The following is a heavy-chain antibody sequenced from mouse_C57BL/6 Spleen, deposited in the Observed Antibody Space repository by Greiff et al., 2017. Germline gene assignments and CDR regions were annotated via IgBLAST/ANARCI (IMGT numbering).Heavy chain of an antibody. CDR1: GYSFTGYY. CDR2: INPSTGGT. Sequence: DVQLQESGPELVKPGASVKISCKASGYSFTGYYMNWVKQSPEKSLEWIGEINPSTGGTTYNQKFKAKATLTVDKSSSTAYMQLKSLTSEDSAVYYCARRDDYPAWFAYWGQGTLVTVSA. D-gene: IGHD2-4*01. CDR3: ARRDDYPAWFAY. J-gene: IGHJ3*01. V-gene: IGHV1-42*01.